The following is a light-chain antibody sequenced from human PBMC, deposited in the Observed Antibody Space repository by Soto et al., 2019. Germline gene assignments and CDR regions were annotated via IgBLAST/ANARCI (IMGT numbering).Light chain of an antibody. J-gene: IGLJ1*01. CDR2: EVR. Sequence: QSVLTQPASVSGSAGQSITISCSGTMRDVGAYNLVSWYQQHPGTAPKLIIYEVRNRPSGISSRFSGSRSGNTASLTISGLQPEDEANYYCCSYAGSDTYVFGTGTKVTVL. CDR1: MRDVGAYNL. CDR3: CSYAGSDTYV. V-gene: IGLV2-23*02.